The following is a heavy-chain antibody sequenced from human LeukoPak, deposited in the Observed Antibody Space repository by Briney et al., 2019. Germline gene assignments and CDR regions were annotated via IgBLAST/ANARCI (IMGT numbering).Heavy chain of an antibody. Sequence: SETLSLTCTVSGASISSYYWSWIRQPPGKGLEWIGYIYYSGSTSYNPSLKSRVTISVDTSKNQFSLKLSSVTAADTAVYYCAREGLVNWFDPWGQGTLVTVSS. CDR1: GASISSYY. D-gene: IGHD6-19*01. J-gene: IGHJ5*02. CDR2: IYYSGST. CDR3: AREGLVNWFDP. V-gene: IGHV4-59*01.